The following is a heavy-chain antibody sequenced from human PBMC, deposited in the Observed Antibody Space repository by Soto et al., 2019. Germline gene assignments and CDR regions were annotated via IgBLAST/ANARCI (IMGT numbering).Heavy chain of an antibody. D-gene: IGHD6-13*01. Sequence: EVQLLESGGGLVQPGGSLRLSCVASGFSFSSYAMSWVRQAPGKGLEWVSVISGRDGSTYYADSVKGRFTISRDNSKNTLYLQMNSLRADDTAVYYCARDRERDAWYEDYWGQGTLVTVSS. CDR1: GFSFSSYA. CDR2: ISGRDGST. J-gene: IGHJ4*02. V-gene: IGHV3-23*01. CDR3: ARDRERDAWYEDY.